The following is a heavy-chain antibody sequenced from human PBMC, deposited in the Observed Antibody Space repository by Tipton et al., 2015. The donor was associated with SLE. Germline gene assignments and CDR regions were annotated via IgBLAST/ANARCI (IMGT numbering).Heavy chain of an antibody. CDR3: ANQNWNYYF. CDR1: GGSFSGYY. V-gene: IGHV4-34*01. CDR2: INHSGST. Sequence: LRLSCAVYGGSFSGYYWSWIRQPPGKGLEWIGEINHSGSTNYNPSLKSRVTISVDTSKNQFSLKLRSVTAADTAVYYCANQNWNYYFWGQGNLVTVSS. D-gene: IGHD1-7*01. J-gene: IGHJ4*02.